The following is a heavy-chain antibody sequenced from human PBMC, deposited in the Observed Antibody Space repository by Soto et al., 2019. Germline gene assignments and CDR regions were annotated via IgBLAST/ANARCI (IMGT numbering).Heavy chain of an antibody. CDR1: GFTFSSYA. CDR3: AKDKLEYQLLPSFDY. CDR2: ISGSGGST. Sequence: GGSLRLSCAASGFTFSSYAMSWVRQAPGKGLEWVSAISGSGGSTYYADSVKGRFTISRDNSKNTLYLQMNSLRAEDTAVYYCAKDKLEYQLLPSFDYWGQGTLVTVSS. J-gene: IGHJ4*02. V-gene: IGHV3-23*01. D-gene: IGHD2-2*01.